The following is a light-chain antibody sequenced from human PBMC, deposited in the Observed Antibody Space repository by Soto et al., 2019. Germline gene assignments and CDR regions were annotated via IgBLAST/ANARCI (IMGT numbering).Light chain of an antibody. Sequence: EIVLTQSPTTLSLSPGERATLSCRTSQSVSTYLIWYQQRPGQAPRLLISDASSRATGIPARFSGGGSGTDFTLTISSLAPEDFAVYYCQRRARWPITFGQGTRLEIK. V-gene: IGKV3-11*01. CDR3: QRRARWPIT. CDR2: DAS. J-gene: IGKJ5*01. CDR1: QSVSTY.